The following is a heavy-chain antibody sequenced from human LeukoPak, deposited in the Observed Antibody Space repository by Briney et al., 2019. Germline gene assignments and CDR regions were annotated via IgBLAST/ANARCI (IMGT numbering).Heavy chain of an antibody. CDR2: ISSSSSYK. V-gene: IGHV3-21*01. D-gene: IGHD1-1*01. Sequence: PGGPLRLSGVASGITFSSYSMNWVRQAPGKGLDWVSSISSSSSYKYYTDSVKGRFTISRDNAKNALYLQMNSLRAEDTAVYYCARSAAGTYYWGQGTLVTVSS. J-gene: IGHJ4*02. CDR1: GITFSSYS. CDR3: ARSAAGTYY.